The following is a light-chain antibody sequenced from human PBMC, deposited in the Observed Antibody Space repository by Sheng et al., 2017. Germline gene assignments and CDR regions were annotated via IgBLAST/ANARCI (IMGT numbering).Light chain of an antibody. J-gene: IGKJ2*01. Sequence: DIQMTQSPFSLSASIGDRVTITCRASQSIRNYLNWNQLNWYQQKPGKAPKPLIYDATTLQRGVPSRFSGSGSETEFTLTISSLQPEDFATYYCQQSYRFPYTFGQGTKLDIK. CDR3: QQSYRFPYT. CDR1: QSIRNY. V-gene: IGKV1-39*01. CDR2: DAT.